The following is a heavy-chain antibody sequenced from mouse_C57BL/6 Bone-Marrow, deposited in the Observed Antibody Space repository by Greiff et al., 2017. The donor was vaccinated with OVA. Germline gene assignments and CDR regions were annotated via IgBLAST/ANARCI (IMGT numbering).Heavy chain of an antibody. CDR1: GFTFSDYY. D-gene: IGHD1-1*01. J-gene: IGHJ4*01. CDR2: ISNGGGST. Sequence: EVKLMESGGGLVQPGGSLKLSCAASGFTFSDYYMYWVRQTPEKRLEWVAYISNGGGSTYYPDTVKGRFTISRDNAKNTLYLQMSRLKSEDTAMYYCARQMITTVVDYAMDYWGQGTSVTVAS. V-gene: IGHV5-12*01. CDR3: ARQMITTVVDYAMDY.